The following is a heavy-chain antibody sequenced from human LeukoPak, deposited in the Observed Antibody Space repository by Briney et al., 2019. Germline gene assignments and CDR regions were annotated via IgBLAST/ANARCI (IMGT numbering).Heavy chain of an antibody. CDR1: GGSFSGYY. J-gene: IGHJ4*02. Sequence: PSETLSLTCAVYGGSFSGYYWSWIRQPPGKGLEWIGEVNHRGSTNYNPSLKSRVTISVDTSKNQFSLKLSSVTAADTAVYYCARGNSSSSFYFDYWGQGTLVTVSS. CDR2: VNHRGST. D-gene: IGHD6-6*01. CDR3: ARGNSSSSFYFDY. V-gene: IGHV4-34*01.